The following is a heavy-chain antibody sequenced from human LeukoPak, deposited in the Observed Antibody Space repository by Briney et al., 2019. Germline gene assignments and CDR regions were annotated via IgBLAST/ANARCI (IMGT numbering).Heavy chain of an antibody. V-gene: IGHV3-7*05. CDR3: ARDWGAAGLWDY. J-gene: IGHJ4*02. Sequence: AGSLRLSCASSGFTFSNYWMSWVRQAPGKGLEWVGNIKEDGSEKDYVDSVKRRFTISRENAKNSVYLQMNSLRADDTAIYYCARDWGAAGLWDYWGQGTLVTVSS. D-gene: IGHD6-13*01. CDR2: IKEDGSEK. CDR1: GFTFSNYW.